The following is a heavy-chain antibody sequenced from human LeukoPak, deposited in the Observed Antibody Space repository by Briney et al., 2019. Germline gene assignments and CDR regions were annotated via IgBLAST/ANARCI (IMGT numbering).Heavy chain of an antibody. J-gene: IGHJ4*02. V-gene: IGHV3-33*01. CDR2: IWYDGSNK. D-gene: IGHD3-22*01. CDR1: GFTFSSYG. CDR3: ARDGDYYDSSGYFDY. Sequence: GGSLRLSCAASGFTFSSYGMYWVRQAPGKGLEWVAVIWYDGSNKYYADSVKGRFTISRDNSKNTLYLQMNSLRAEDTAVYYCARDGDYYDSSGYFDYWGQGTLVTVSS.